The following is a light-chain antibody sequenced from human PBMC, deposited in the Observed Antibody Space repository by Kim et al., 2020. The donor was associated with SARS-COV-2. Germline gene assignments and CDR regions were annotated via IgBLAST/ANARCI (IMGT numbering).Light chain of an antibody. J-gene: IGLJ2*01. Sequence: VALGQTVRITWQGDSLRSYYATWYQQKPGPDPILVIYGKNNRPSGIPDRFSGSSSGNTASLTITGTQAGDEADYYCNSRDSNDNVVFGGGTKLTVL. CDR3: NSRDSNDNVV. V-gene: IGLV3-19*01. CDR1: SLRSYY. CDR2: GKN.